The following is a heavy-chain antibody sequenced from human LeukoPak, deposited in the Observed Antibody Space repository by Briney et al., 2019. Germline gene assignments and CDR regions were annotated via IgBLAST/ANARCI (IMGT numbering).Heavy chain of an antibody. J-gene: IGHJ4*02. CDR2: IYSGGGT. CDR3: ARGLGWLLPYFDH. V-gene: IGHV3-53*01. CDR1: GFTVSSNY. Sequence: GGSLRLSCAASGFTVSSNYMSWVRQAPGKGLEWVSVIYSGGGTYYADSVKGRFTISRDNSKNTLYLQMNSLRAEDTAVYYCARGLGWLLPYFDHWGQGTLVTVSS. D-gene: IGHD3-22*01.